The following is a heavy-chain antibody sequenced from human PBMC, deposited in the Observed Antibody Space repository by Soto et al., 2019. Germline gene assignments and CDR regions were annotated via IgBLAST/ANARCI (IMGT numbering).Heavy chain of an antibody. V-gene: IGHV4-59*01. D-gene: IGHD3-3*01. CDR1: GASITTYY. CDR2: IYYSGNT. Sequence: PSEALSVTCTVSGASITTYYWSWIRQPPGKGLEWIGYIYYSGNTNYNPSLKSRVTISVDTSNNQFSLTLSSVTAADTAVYYCARVGESHPGYHYYYGFHVWGLVRTVTGS. CDR3: ARVGESHPGYHYYYGFHV. J-gene: IGHJ6*02.